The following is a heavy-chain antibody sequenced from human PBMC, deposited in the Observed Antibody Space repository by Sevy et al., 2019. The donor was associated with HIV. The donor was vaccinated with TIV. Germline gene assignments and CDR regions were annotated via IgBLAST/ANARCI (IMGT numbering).Heavy chain of an antibody. CDR2: IGAYNGNA. CDR3: ARVPTYYYGSATYFES. D-gene: IGHD3-10*01. V-gene: IGHV1-18*01. CDR1: GYNFASEG. J-gene: IGHJ4*02. Sequence: ASVKVSCKASGYNFASEGISWVRQAPGQGLEWMGWIGAYNGNANSAQKLQGRVTMTTDTSTSTAYMELSSLRSDDTAIYYCARVPTYYYGSATYFESWGQGILVTVSS.